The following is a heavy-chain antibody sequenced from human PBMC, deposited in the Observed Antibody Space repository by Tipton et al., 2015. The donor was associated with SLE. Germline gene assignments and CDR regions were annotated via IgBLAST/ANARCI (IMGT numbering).Heavy chain of an antibody. CDR2: GHSSGRN. D-gene: IGHD4-17*01. CDR3: ARRVWDYGDSYYFDV. J-gene: IGHJ4*02. CDR1: GDSIGSSL. V-gene: IGHV4-4*09. Sequence: TLSLTCTVSGDSIGSSLWMWIRQAPGRGLEWIGYGHSSGRNNYNPSLESRVTVSVDTSKNQFSLRLSSVTAADTAVYYCARRVWDYGDSYYFDVWGPGTLVTVSS.